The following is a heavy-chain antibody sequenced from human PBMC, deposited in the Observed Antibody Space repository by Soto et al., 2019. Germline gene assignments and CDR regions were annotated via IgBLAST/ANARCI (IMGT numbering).Heavy chain of an antibody. J-gene: IGHJ5*02. CDR3: AKFPTVMVYAKENWFDP. CDR2: MSGSGGST. D-gene: IGHD2-8*01. V-gene: IGHV3-23*01. Sequence: GGSLRLSCAASGFTFSSYAMSWVRQAPGKGLEWVSGMSGSGGSTYYADSVKGRFTISRDNSKSTLYLQMNSLRAEDTAVYYCAKFPTVMVYAKENWFDPWAREPWSPSPQ. CDR1: GFTFSSYA.